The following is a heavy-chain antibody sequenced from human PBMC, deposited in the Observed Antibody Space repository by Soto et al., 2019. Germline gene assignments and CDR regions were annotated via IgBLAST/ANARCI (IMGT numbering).Heavy chain of an antibody. D-gene: IGHD6-19*01. CDR1: GFTFSSYS. V-gene: IGHV3-48*01. Sequence: EVQLVESGGGLVQPGGSLRLSCAASGFTFSSYSMNWVRQAPGKGLEWVSYISSSSSTIYYADSVKGRFTISRDNAKNSLYLQMNSLRAEDTAVYYCARGPAGLIGLAHFDYWGQGTLVTVSS. J-gene: IGHJ4*02. CDR3: ARGPAGLIGLAHFDY. CDR2: ISSSSSTI.